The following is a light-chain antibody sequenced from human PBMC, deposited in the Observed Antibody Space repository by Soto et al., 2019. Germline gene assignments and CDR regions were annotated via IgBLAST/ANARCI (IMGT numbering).Light chain of an antibody. CDR3: SSYTSSSTLVV. CDR2: DVS. Sequence: QSALTQPASVSGSPGQSITISCTGTSGDVGGYNYVSWYQQHPGKAPKLMIYDVSNRPSGVSNRFSGSKSGNTASLTISGLQAEDEADYYCSSYTSSSTLVVFGGGTKLIVL. CDR1: SGDVGGYNY. J-gene: IGLJ2*01. V-gene: IGLV2-14*01.